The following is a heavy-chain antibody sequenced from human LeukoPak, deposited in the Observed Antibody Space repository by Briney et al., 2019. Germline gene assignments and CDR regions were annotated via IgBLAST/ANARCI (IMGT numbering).Heavy chain of an antibody. CDR1: GGSISSSSYY. Sequence: NPSETLSLTCTVSGGSISSSSYYWGWIRQPPGKGLERIGSIYSSGSTHYNPSLRSRVIILIDTAKNHFSLNLSSVTAADTAVYYCARSDGYGLVGIWGQGTMVTVSS. V-gene: IGHV4-39*07. CDR2: IYSSGST. D-gene: IGHD3-10*01. CDR3: ARSDGYGLVGI. J-gene: IGHJ3*02.